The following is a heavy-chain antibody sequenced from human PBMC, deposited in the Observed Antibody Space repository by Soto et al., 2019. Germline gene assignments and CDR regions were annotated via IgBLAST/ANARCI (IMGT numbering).Heavy chain of an antibody. CDR3: ARGNLDV. V-gene: IGHV3-30*01. J-gene: IGHJ6*02. D-gene: IGHD1-1*01. CDR2: TSNDGINT. CDR1: GFTLSKFV. Sequence: QVQLVESGGGVVQPGRSLRLSCAASGFTLSKFVMHWVRQAPGEGLDWLAVTSNDGINTYYAASVKGRFTISRDNSMNMVYLQMNSLRDEDTALYYCARGNLDVWGQGTTVIVSS.